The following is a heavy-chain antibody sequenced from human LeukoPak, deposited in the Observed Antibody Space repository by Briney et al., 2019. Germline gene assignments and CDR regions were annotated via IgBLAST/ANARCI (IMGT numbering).Heavy chain of an antibody. CDR1: GFTFDDYG. CDR2: INWNGGST. D-gene: IGHD3-3*01. CDR3: AKGAIFGVVTTYFDY. Sequence: GGSLRLSCAASGFTFDDYGMSWVRQAPGKGLEWVSGINWNGGSTGYADSVKGRFTISRDNAKNSLYLQMNSLRAEDTALYYCAKGAIFGVVTTYFDYWGQGTLVTVSS. J-gene: IGHJ4*02. V-gene: IGHV3-20*04.